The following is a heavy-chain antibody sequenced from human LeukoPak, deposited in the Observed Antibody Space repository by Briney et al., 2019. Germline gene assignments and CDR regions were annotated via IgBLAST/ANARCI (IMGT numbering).Heavy chain of an antibody. J-gene: IGHJ4*02. D-gene: IGHD3-22*01. CDR1: GYTFTSYD. CDR3: ARARIGDSSGYYG. CDR2: ISAYNGNT. Sequence: GASVKVSCKASGYTFTSYDINWVRQATGQGLEWMGWISAYNGNTNYAQKLQGRVTMTTDTSTSTAYMELRSLRSDDTAVYYCARARIGDSSGYYGWGQGTLVTVSS. V-gene: IGHV1-18*01.